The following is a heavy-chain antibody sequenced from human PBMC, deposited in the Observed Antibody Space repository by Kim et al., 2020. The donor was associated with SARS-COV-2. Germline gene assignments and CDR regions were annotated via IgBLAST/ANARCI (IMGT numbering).Heavy chain of an antibody. V-gene: IGHV1-2*06. Sequence: ASVKVSCKASGYTFTGYYMHWVRQAPGQGLEWMGRINPNSGGTNYAQKFQGRVTMTRDTSISTAYMELSRLRSDDTAVYYCARGYFITMIVVVITENWFDPWGQGTLVTVSS. J-gene: IGHJ5*02. D-gene: IGHD3-22*01. CDR2: INPNSGGT. CDR1: GYTFTGYY. CDR3: ARGYFITMIVVVITENWFDP.